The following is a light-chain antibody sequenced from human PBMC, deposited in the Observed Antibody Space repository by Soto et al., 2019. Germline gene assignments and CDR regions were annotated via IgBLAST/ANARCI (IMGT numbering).Light chain of an antibody. CDR1: QSISSW. Sequence: DIQMTQSPSTLSASVGDRVTITCRASQSISSWLAWYQQKPGKATKLLIYDASSLESGVPSRLSGSGSGTEFTLTISSLQPDDFATYYCQQYTSYPWTFGQGTKVDIX. CDR3: QQYTSYPWT. J-gene: IGKJ1*01. CDR2: DAS. V-gene: IGKV1-5*01.